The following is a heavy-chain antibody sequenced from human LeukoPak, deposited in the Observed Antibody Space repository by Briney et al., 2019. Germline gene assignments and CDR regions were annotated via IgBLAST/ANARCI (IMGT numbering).Heavy chain of an antibody. V-gene: IGHV4-39*07. CDR3: ARDRTVAGLD. Sequence: SETLSLTCTVSGGSISSSSYYWGWIRQPPGKGLEWIGSIYYSGSTYYNPSLKSRVTISVDTSKNQFSLELSSVTAADTAVYYCARDRTVAGLDWGQGTLVTVSS. CDR2: IYYSGST. D-gene: IGHD6-19*01. CDR1: GGSISSSSYY. J-gene: IGHJ4*02.